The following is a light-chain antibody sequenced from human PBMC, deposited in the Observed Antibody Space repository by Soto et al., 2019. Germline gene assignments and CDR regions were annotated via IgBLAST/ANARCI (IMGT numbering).Light chain of an antibody. J-gene: IGLJ2*01. CDR2: EVS. Sequence: QSALTQSASVSGSPGQSITISCTGTSSDVGAYNYVSWYQQHPGKAPKLLIYEVSYRPSGVSNRFSGSKSGNTASLTISGLQAEDEADYYCSSHTSSSTLIFGGGTQLTVL. CDR3: SSHTSSSTLI. CDR1: SSDVGAYNY. V-gene: IGLV2-14*01.